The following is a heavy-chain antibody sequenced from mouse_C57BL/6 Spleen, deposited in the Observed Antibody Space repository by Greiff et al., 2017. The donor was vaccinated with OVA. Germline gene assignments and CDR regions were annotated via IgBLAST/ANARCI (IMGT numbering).Heavy chain of an antibody. CDR2: IYPGDGDT. D-gene: IGHD2-3*01. V-gene: IGHV1-80*01. CDR3: ARSRDGYPFAY. J-gene: IGHJ3*01. CDR1: GYAFSSYW. Sequence: QVHVKQSGAELVKPGASVKISCKASGYAFSSYWMNWVKQRPGKGLEWIGQIYPGDGDTNYNGKFKGKATLTADKSSSTAYMQLSSLTSEDSAVYFCARSRDGYPFAYWGQGTLVTVSA.